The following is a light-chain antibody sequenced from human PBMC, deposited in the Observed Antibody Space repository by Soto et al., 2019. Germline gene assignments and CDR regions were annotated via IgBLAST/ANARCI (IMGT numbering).Light chain of an antibody. CDR2: LNSDGSH. J-gene: IGLJ2*01. Sequence: QLVLTQSPSASASLGASVKLTCTLSSGHSSYDIAWHQQQPEKGPRYLMNLNSDGSHTKGDGIPDRFSGSSSGAERYLTISILQSEDEADYYCQTWVSGTHVFGGGTKVTVL. V-gene: IGLV4-69*01. CDR1: SGHSSYD. CDR3: QTWVSGTHV.